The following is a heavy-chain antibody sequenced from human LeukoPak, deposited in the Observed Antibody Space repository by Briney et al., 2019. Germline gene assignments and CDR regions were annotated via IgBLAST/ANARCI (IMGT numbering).Heavy chain of an antibody. V-gene: IGHV3-7*01. CDR1: GFALSSYW. CDR3: ARKRPNYFDY. J-gene: IGHJ4*02. CDR2: IKQDGSKK. Sequence: GGSLRLSCAASGFALSSYWMTWVRQAPGKGLEWVANIKQDGSKKNHVDSVKGRFTISRDNAENSLYLQMNSLRAEDTALYYCARKRPNYFDYWGQGTLVTVSS.